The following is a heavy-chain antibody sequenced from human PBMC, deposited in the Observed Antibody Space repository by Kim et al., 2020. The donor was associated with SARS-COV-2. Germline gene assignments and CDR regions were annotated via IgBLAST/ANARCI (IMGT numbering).Heavy chain of an antibody. J-gene: IGHJ5*02. Sequence: KSRGTMSVDTSKNQFSLKLSSVTAADTAVYYCARDEYCSSTSCTHNWFDPWGQGTLVTVSS. CDR3: ARDEYCSSTSCTHNWFDP. D-gene: IGHD2-2*01. V-gene: IGHV4-4*06.